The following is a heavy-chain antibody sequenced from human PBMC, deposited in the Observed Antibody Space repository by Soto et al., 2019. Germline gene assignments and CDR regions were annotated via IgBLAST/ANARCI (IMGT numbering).Heavy chain of an antibody. V-gene: IGHV3-7*02. CDR1: GFTFSSYW. CDR2: IKQDGSEK. CDR3: ASVPRYSPYGMDV. D-gene: IGHD3-16*02. Sequence: PWGTLRLSWAVSGFTFSSYWKSWVRQGPGKGQEWVGNIKQDGSEKYYVDPGKGRLSITRGNAKNSLYLQMNSLRAEDPSVYYCASVPRYSPYGMDVWGEGTTVTVSS. J-gene: IGHJ6*04.